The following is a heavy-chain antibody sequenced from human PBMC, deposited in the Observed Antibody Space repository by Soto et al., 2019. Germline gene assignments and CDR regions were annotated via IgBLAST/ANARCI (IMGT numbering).Heavy chain of an antibody. D-gene: IGHD2-15*01. CDR1: GDSVSSNSAA. CDR3: ARSRCGGSCYIAGDIDY. V-gene: IGHV6-1*01. J-gene: IGHJ4*02. CDR2: TYYRSKWYN. Sequence: PSQTLSLTCAISGDSVSSNSAAWNWIRQSPSRGLEWLGRTYYRSKWYNDYAVSVKNRITINPDTSKNQFPLQLNSVTPEDTAVYFCARSRCGGSCYIAGDIDYWGQGTLVTVSS.